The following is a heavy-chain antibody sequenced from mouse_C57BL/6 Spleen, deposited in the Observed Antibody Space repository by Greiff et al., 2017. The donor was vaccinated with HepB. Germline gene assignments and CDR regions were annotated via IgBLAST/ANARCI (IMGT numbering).Heavy chain of an antibody. D-gene: IGHD1-1*01. J-gene: IGHJ2*01. Sequence: VQLVESGAELARPGASVKLSCKASGYTFTSYGISWVKQRTGQGLEWIGEIYPRSGNTYYNEKFKGKATLTADKSSSTAYMELRSLTSEDSAVYFCARSGVLRYDYWGQGTTLTVSS. V-gene: IGHV1-81*01. CDR2: IYPRSGNT. CDR1: GYTFTSYG. CDR3: ARSGVLRYDY.